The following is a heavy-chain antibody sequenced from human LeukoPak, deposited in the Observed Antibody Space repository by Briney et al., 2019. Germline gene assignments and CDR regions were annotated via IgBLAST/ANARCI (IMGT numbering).Heavy chain of an antibody. J-gene: IGHJ4*02. CDR3: AKAGGRGITLVRGVLN. CDR2: ISGSGGST. D-gene: IGHD3-10*01. CDR1: GFTFSSYA. V-gene: IGHV3-23*01. Sequence: GGSLRLSCAASGFTFSSYAMSWVRQAPGKGLEWVSAISGSGGSTYYADSVKGRFTISRDNSKNTLYLQMNSLRVEDTAVYYCAKAGGRGITLVRGVLNWGQGTLVTVSS.